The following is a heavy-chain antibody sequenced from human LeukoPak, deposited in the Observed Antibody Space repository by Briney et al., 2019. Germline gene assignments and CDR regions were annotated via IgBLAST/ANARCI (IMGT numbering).Heavy chain of an antibody. CDR1: GGTFDSYA. CDR3: ARDQGLVDPPPYGLDV. Sequence: SVKVSCKASGGTFDSYALTWVRQAPGQALEWMGRIIPILDITIYAQKFQGRVTITADKSTSTAYIELSSLSSEDTAVYYCARDQGLVDPPPYGLDVWGQGTTVTVSS. J-gene: IGHJ6*02. V-gene: IGHV1-69*04. CDR2: IIPILDIT. D-gene: IGHD2-15*01.